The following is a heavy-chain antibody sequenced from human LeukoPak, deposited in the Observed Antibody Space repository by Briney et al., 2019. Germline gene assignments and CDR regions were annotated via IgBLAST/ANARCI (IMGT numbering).Heavy chain of an antibody. CDR2: VTSDGSST. CDR1: GFTFSSYW. D-gene: IGHD6-25*01. Sequence: PGGSLRLSCAASGFTFSSYWMHWVRQAPGKWLVWVSRVTSDGSSTSYADSVKGRFTISRDNAKNTLYLQMNSLRAEDTALYYCARARISVPGYYFDYWGQGTLVTVST. J-gene: IGHJ4*02. CDR3: ARARISVPGYYFDY. V-gene: IGHV3-74*01.